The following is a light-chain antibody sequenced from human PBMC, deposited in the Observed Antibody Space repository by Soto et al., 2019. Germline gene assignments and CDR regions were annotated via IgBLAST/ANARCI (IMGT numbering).Light chain of an antibody. J-gene: IGLJ2*01. Sequence: QSAMTQPPSVSAAPGQKVTISCSGSSSNIGGNSVSWYQQLPGTAPKLLIYDDNKRPSGIPDRFSGSKSGTSATLGITGFQTGDGAVYYCVVWDSSLSAAVFGGGTKLTVL. CDR1: SSNIGGNS. V-gene: IGLV1-51*01. CDR3: VVWDSSLSAAV. CDR2: DDN.